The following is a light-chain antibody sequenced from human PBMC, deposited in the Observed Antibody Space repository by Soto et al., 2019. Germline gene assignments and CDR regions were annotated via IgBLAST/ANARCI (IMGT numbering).Light chain of an antibody. CDR2: SSS. CDR1: QSISNF. V-gene: IGKV1-39*01. CDR3: QQSYNTPRT. Sequence: DIQLTQSPSSLSASVGDRVTITCRASQSISNFLNWYQQRPGQAPKLVISSSSNVQSGVPSRFSGRGSGTDFTLTISGLQPEDAASYCCQQSYNTPRTFGQGTKVDIK. J-gene: IGKJ1*01.